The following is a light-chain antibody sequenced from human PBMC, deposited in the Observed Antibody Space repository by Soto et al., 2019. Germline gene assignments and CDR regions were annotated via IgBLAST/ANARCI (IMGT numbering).Light chain of an antibody. CDR1: QSVSSY. CDR3: QQRSNWPPGFT. Sequence: EIVLTQSPATLSLSPGERATLSCRASQSVSSYLAWYQQKPGQAPRLLIYDASNRATGIPDRFSGSGSATDFTLTISSLEPEDFAVYYCQQRSNWPPGFTFGPGTKVDIK. V-gene: IGKV3-11*01. CDR2: DAS. J-gene: IGKJ3*01.